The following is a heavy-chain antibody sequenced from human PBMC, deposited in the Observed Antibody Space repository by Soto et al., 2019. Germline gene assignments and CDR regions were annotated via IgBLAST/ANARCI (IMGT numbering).Heavy chain of an antibody. Sequence: GWSLRLSCAASGFTFSSYAMSWVRQAPGKGLEWVSAISGSGGSTYYADSVKGRFTISRDNSKNTLYLQMNSLRAEDTAVYYCAKDLGYGSGSFVGMDVWGQGTTVTVSS. D-gene: IGHD3-10*01. CDR1: GFTFSSYA. CDR2: ISGSGGST. CDR3: AKDLGYGSGSFVGMDV. J-gene: IGHJ6*02. V-gene: IGHV3-23*01.